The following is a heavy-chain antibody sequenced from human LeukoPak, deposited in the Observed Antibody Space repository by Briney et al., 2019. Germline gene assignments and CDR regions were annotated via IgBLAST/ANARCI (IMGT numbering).Heavy chain of an antibody. V-gene: IGHV3-11*01. D-gene: IGHD3-22*01. J-gene: IGHJ4*02. CDR1: GFIFSDYY. CDR2: ITSTGATI. Sequence: PGGSLRLSCAASGFIFSDYYMTWIRQAPEKGLEWVSHITSTGATIYYADSVKGRFTISRDNAKNSLSLQMNSLRAEDTGVYFCARVLSSGYSPFDYWGQGILVTVSS. CDR3: ARVLSSGYSPFDY.